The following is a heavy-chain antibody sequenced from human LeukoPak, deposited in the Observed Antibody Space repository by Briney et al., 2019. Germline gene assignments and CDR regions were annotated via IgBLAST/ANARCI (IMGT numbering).Heavy chain of an antibody. V-gene: IGHV3-33*01. CDR1: GFTFSSYG. CDR2: IWYDGSNK. J-gene: IGHJ4*02. CDR3: ARDNSYGANDY. D-gene: IGHD5-18*01. Sequence: PGGSLRLSCAASGFTFSSYGMHWVRQAPGKGLEWVAVIWYDGSNKYYADSVKGRFTISRDNSKNTLYLQMNSLRAEDTAVYYCARDNSYGANDYWGQGTLVTVSS.